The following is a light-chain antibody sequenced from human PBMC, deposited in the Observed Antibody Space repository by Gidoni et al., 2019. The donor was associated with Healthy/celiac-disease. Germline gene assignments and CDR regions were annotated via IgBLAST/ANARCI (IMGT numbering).Light chain of an antibody. V-gene: IGKV1-5*03. Sequence: DIQITQTPSTLSASVGDRVTITCRASQSISSWLAWYQQKPGKDPKLLIYKASSLESGVPSRFSGSGSGTEFTLTISSLQPDDFATYYCQQYNSYSPFTFXPXTKVDIK. J-gene: IGKJ3*01. CDR3: QQYNSYSPFT. CDR2: KAS. CDR1: QSISSW.